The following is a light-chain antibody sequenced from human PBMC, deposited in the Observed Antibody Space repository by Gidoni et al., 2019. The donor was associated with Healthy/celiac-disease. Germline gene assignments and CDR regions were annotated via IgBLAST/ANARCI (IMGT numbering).Light chain of an antibody. V-gene: IGKV3-20*01. CDR3: QQYGRT. CDR1: QSVSSSY. J-gene: IGKJ1*01. Sequence: ELVLTQSPGPLSLSPGERATLSCRASQSVSSSYLAWYQQKPGQAPRLLIYGASSRATGIPDRFIGSGSGTDFTLTISRLEPEDFAVYYCQQYGRTFGQGTKVEIK. CDR2: GAS.